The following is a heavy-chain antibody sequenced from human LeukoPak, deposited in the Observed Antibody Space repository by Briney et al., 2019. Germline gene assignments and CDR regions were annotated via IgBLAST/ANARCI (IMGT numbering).Heavy chain of an antibody. J-gene: IGHJ4*02. V-gene: IGHV3-23*01. CDR2: ISGSGGST. D-gene: IGHD4-17*01. Sequence: GGSLRLSCAASGFTFSSYAMSWVRQAPGKGLEWLSAISGSGGSTYYADSVKGRFTISRDNSKNTLYLQMNSLRAEDTAVYYCAKDPDYGDYPAGFYFDYWGQGTLVTVSS. CDR1: GFTFSSYA. CDR3: AKDPDYGDYPAGFYFDY.